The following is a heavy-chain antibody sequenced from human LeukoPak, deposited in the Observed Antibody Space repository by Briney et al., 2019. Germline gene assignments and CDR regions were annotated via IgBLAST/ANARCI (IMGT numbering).Heavy chain of an antibody. V-gene: IGHV4-59*01. CDR2: IYYSGST. CDR1: GGSISTYY. D-gene: IGHD1-26*01. J-gene: IGHJ3*02. CDR3: ARGSSGSYYDAFDI. Sequence: SETLSLTCTVSGGSISTYYWSWIRRPPGKGLEWIGYIYYSGSTNYNPSLKSRVTISVDTSKNQFSLKLSCVTAADTAVYYCARGSSGSYYDAFDIWGQGTMVTVSS.